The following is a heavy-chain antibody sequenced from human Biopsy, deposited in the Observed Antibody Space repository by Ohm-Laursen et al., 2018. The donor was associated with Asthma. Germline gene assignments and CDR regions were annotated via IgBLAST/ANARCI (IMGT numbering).Heavy chain of an antibody. CDR1: GFSFSDYY. Sequence: SLRLSCTASGFSFSDYYMTWMRQAPGKGLEWVSCISSSGSTSYPAESVKGRFTISRDNAQKSLFLQMGSLRAEDTAIYYCARVFESSEWGPFYHFGLDVWGQGTTVAVSS. D-gene: IGHD6-25*01. CDR2: ISSSGSTS. CDR3: ARVFESSEWGPFYHFGLDV. J-gene: IGHJ6*02. V-gene: IGHV3-11*01.